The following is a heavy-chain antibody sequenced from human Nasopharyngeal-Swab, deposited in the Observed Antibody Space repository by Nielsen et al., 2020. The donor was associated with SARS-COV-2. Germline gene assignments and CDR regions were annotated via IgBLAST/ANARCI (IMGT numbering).Heavy chain of an antibody. CDR3: ATPLHYGSVVDAFDI. D-gene: IGHD3-10*01. J-gene: IGHJ3*02. CDR2: VGGSVDSP. Sequence: GESLKIPCAASGFTFSSYAMSWVRQAPGKGLEWVSVVGGSVDSPYYADSVKGRFTISRDNSKNTLYLQMNSLRAEDTAVYYCATPLHYGSVVDAFDIWGQGTMVTVSS. CDR1: GFTFSSYA. V-gene: IGHV3-23*01.